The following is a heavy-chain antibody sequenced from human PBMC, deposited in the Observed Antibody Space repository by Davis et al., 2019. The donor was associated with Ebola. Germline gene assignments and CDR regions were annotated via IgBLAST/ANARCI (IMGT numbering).Heavy chain of an antibody. CDR3: ARDRGHSSFYYYYYGMDV. Sequence: GESLKISCAASGFTFSSYSMNWVRQAPGKGLEWVSSISSSSSYIYYADSVKGRFTISRDNAKNSLYLQMNSLRAEDTAVYYCARDRGHSSFYYYYYGMDVWGQGTTVTVSS. V-gene: IGHV3-21*01. CDR1: GFTFSSYS. J-gene: IGHJ6*02. CDR2: ISSSSSYI. D-gene: IGHD6-13*01.